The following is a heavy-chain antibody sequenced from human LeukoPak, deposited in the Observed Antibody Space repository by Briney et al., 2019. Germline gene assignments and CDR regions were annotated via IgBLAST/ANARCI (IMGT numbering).Heavy chain of an antibody. CDR3: AKVPPGYCSSTSCFGYYFDY. V-gene: IGHV3-11*01. D-gene: IGHD2-2*01. CDR2: ISSSGSTI. J-gene: IGHJ4*02. Sequence: GGSLRLSCAASGFTFSDYYMSWIRQAPGKGLEWVSYISSSGSTIYYADSVKGRFTISGDNAKNSLYLQMNSLRAEDTAVYYCAKVPPGYCSSTSCFGYYFDYWGQGTLVTVSS. CDR1: GFTFSDYY.